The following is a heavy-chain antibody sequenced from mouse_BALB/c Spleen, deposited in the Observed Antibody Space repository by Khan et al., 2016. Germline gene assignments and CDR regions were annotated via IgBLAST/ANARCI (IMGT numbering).Heavy chain of an antibody. D-gene: IGHD2-3*01. Sequence: EVELVESGGGLVQPGGSRKLSCAASVFTFSSYGMHWVRQAPEKGLEWVAYISSDSSTKYYADTVKGRFTISRDNPKNTLFLQMTSLRSEDTAIFYYARDGNDYWGQGTTLTVSS. V-gene: IGHV5-17*02. CDR1: VFTFSSYG. CDR3: ARDGNDY. J-gene: IGHJ2*01. CDR2: ISSDSSTK.